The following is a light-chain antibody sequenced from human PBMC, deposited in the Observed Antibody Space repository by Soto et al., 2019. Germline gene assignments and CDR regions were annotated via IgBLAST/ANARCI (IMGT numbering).Light chain of an antibody. CDR2: DAS. CDR1: QSVSSY. V-gene: IGKV3-11*01. Sequence: EIVLTQSPATLSLSPGERATISCRASQSVSSYLAWYQQKPGKAPRLLIYDASNRATGIPARFSGSGSGTDFTLTISSLEPEDFAVYYCQQRSNWPWTFGQGTKVDIK. J-gene: IGKJ1*01. CDR3: QQRSNWPWT.